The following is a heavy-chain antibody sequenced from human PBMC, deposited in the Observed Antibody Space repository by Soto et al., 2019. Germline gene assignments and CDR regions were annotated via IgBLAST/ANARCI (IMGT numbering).Heavy chain of an antibody. Sequence: GGSLRLSCVASGFSFSSYAMSWVRQAPGKGLEWVSGINWNGGSTGYADSVKGRFTIPRDNAKNSLYLQMNSLRADDTALYYRARDRSMVVVVPGYWGQGSLVTVSS. CDR3: ARDRSMVVVVPGY. V-gene: IGHV3-20*04. D-gene: IGHD2-2*01. CDR2: INWNGGST. J-gene: IGHJ4*02. CDR1: GFSFSSYA.